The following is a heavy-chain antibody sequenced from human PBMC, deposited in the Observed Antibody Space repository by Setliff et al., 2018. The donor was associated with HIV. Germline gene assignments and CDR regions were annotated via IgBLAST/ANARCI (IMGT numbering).Heavy chain of an antibody. D-gene: IGHD1-20*01. Sequence: ASVKVSCKASGYTFTSYAFNWVRQAPGQGLEWMGWISAHNGNTNYAQKLQGRVTMTTDTSTSTAYMELRSLRSDDTAVYYCARDRRAYTLHYYYYYMDVWGKGTTVTVSS. CDR2: ISAHNGNT. CDR1: GYTFTSYA. V-gene: IGHV1-18*01. CDR3: ARDRRAYTLHYYYYYMDV. J-gene: IGHJ6*03.